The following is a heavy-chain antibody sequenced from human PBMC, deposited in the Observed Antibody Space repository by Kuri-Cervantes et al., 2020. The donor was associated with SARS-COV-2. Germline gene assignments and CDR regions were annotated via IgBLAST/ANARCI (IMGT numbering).Heavy chain of an antibody. Sequence: GDSLKISCAASGFTFDDYGMSWVRQAPGKGLEWVSGINWNGGSTGYADSVKGRFTISRDNAKNSLYLQMNSLRAEDTAVYYCARDNVFGELDYWGQGTLVTVSS. CDR1: GFTFDDYG. CDR2: INWNGGST. D-gene: IGHD3-10*01. V-gene: IGHV3-20*04. CDR3: ARDNVFGELDY. J-gene: IGHJ4*02.